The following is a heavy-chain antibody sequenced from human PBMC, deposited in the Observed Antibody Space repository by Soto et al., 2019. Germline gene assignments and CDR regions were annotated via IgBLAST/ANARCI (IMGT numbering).Heavy chain of an antibody. CDR2: ISAYNGNT. CDR3: ARDVGFFGGVSPPGYYYYGMDV. CDR1: GYTFTSYG. V-gene: IGHV1-18*01. D-gene: IGHD3-16*01. Sequence: QVQLVQSGAEVKKPGASVKVSCKASGYTFTSYGISWVRQAPGQGLEWMGWISAYNGNTNYAQKLQGRVTMTTDTSTRTAYMELRSLRFEDTAVYSWARDVGFFGGVSPPGYYYYGMDVWGQGTTVTGS. J-gene: IGHJ6*02.